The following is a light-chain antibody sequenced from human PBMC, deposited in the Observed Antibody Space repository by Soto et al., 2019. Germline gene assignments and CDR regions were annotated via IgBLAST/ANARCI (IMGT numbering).Light chain of an antibody. CDR2: HTS. J-gene: IGKJ1*01. CDR1: QSVSSSY. Sequence: EIVLTQSPGTLSLSPGERATLSCRASQSVSSSYLAWYQQKPGQAPRLLIYHTSTRATGIPARFSGSGSGTEFTLTISGLQSEDFAVYYCQQYNNWPQTFGQGTKVDIK. V-gene: IGKV3-15*01. CDR3: QQYNNWPQT.